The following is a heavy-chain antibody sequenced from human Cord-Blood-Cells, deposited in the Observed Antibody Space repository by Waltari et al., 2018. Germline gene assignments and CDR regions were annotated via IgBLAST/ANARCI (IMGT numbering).Heavy chain of an antibody. CDR2: ISSSRSYI. D-gene: IGHD3-22*01. CDR3: ARGGGSGYYFDY. J-gene: IGHJ4*02. V-gene: IGHV3-21*01. CDR1: GFTFSSYS. Sequence: EVQLVESGGGLVKPGGSLRLSCAASGFTFSSYSMNWVRQAPGKGLEWVSSISSSRSYIYYADSVKGRFTISRDNAKNSLYLQMNSLRAEDTAVYYCARGGGSGYYFDYWGQGTLVTVSS.